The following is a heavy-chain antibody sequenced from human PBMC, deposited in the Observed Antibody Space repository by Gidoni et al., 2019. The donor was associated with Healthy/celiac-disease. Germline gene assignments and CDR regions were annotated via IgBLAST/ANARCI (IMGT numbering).Heavy chain of an antibody. CDR1: GGTFSSYA. D-gene: IGHD2-2*01. J-gene: IGHJ5*02. V-gene: IGHV1-69*01. CDR2: IIPIFGTA. Sequence: QVQLVQSGAEVKKPGSSVKVSCKASGGTFSSYAISWVRQAPGQGLEWMGGIIPIFGTANYAQKFQGRATITADESTSTAYMELSSLRSEDTAVYYCARDIGKKAAMEVWFDPWGQGTLVTVSS. CDR3: ARDIGKKAAMEVWFDP.